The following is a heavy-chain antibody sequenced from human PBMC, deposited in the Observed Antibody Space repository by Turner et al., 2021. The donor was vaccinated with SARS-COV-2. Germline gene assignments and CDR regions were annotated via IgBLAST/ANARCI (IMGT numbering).Heavy chain of an antibody. CDR1: GFTFSRYG. CDR3: AKDLGQLDWFDP. V-gene: IGHV3-30*18. Sequence: QVQLVDSGGGVVQPGRSLRLSCAASGFTFSRYGMHWVRQAPGKGLEWVAVISYDGSNKYYGDSVKGRLPISRDNSKNTVYLQMNSLRAEDTAVYYCAKDLGQLDWFDPWGQVTLVTVSS. D-gene: IGHD6-6*01. J-gene: IGHJ5*02. CDR2: ISYDGSNK.